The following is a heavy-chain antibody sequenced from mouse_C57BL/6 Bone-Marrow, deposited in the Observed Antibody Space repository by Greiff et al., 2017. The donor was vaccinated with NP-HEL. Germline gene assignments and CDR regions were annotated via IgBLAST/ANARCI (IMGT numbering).Heavy chain of an antibody. Sequence: VQLVESGGGLVQPGGSLKLSCAASGFTFSDYYMYWVRQTPEKRLEWVAYISNGGGSTYYPDTVKGRFTISRDNAKNTLYLQMSRLKSEDTAMYYCARDYYGRLDWYFDVWGTGTTVTVSS. CDR3: ARDYYGRLDWYFDV. V-gene: IGHV5-12*01. D-gene: IGHD1-1*01. CDR1: GFTFSDYY. CDR2: ISNGGGST. J-gene: IGHJ1*03.